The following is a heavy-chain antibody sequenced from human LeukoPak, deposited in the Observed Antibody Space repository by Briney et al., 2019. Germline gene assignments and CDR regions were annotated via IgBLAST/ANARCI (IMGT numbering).Heavy chain of an antibody. CDR1: GFSFSSYS. CDR3: ARTRSSGYLTFGC. Sequence: GGSLRLSCAASGFSFSSYSMNWVRQAPGKGLEWVSYISYSSSYSSSTIYYTDSVKGRFTISRDNTKNSLYLQMNGLRAEDTAVYYCARTRSSGYLTFGCWGQGILVTVSS. D-gene: IGHD3-22*01. CDR2: ISYSSSYSSSTI. J-gene: IGHJ4*02. V-gene: IGHV3-48*01.